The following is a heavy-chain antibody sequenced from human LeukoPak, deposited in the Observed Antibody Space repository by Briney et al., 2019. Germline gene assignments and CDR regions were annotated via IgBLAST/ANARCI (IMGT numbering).Heavy chain of an antibody. CDR3: VKDGDDSGSYLVY. D-gene: IGHD1-26*01. V-gene: IGHV3-30*02. CDR1: RSTFSSYG. J-gene: IGHJ4*02. Sequence: PGGSLRLSCAASRSTFSSYGMHWVRQAPGKGLEWVAFIPYDGNNKYYADSVKGRFTISRDNSKNTLYLQMNSLRAEDTAVYYCVKDGDDSGSYLVYWGQGTLVTVSS. CDR2: IPYDGNNK.